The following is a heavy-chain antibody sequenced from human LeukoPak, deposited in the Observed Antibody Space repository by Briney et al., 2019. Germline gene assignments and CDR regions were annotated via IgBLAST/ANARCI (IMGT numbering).Heavy chain of an antibody. V-gene: IGHV3-7*01. D-gene: IGHD3-9*01. CDR2: IKQDGSEK. CDR3: TRKQYYDILTGYDY. Sequence: GGSPRLSCAASGFTFSSYWMSWVRQAPGKGLEWVANIKQDGSEKYYVDSVKGRFTISRDNAKNSLYLQMNSLRAEDTAVYYCTRKQYYDILTGYDYWGQGTLVTVSS. CDR1: GFTFSSYW. J-gene: IGHJ4*02.